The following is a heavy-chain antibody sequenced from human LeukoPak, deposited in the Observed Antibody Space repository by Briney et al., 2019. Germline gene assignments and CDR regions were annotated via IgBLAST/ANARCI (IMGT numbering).Heavy chain of an antibody. CDR3: ALRRDGYNYDYLDS. CDR1: GYTFTGYY. J-gene: IGHJ4*02. D-gene: IGHD5-24*01. V-gene: IGHV1-2*06. CDR2: INPNSGGT. Sequence: ASVKVSCKASGYTFTGYYMHWVRQAPAQGLEWMGRINPNSGGTNYAQKFQGRVTMTRDTSISTAYMELSRLRSDDTAVYYCALRRDGYNYDYLDSWGQETLVTLSS.